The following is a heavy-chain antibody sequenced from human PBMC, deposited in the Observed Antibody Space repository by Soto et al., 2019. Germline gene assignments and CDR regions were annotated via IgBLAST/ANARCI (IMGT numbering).Heavy chain of an antibody. D-gene: IGHD3-3*01. CDR2: ITRSGDRT. Sequence: EVQLLESGGGLVQPGGSLRLSCEASGFSFGSFAMNWVRQGPGKGLEWVSLITRSGDRTYYADSVKGPFTISRDNSKNTLFLQMNSLRAEDTAIYYCAKDLGPRPFRSLEWILPDWGQGTLVTVSS. CDR1: GFSFGSFA. CDR3: AKDLGPRPFRSLEWILPD. V-gene: IGHV3-23*01. J-gene: IGHJ4*02.